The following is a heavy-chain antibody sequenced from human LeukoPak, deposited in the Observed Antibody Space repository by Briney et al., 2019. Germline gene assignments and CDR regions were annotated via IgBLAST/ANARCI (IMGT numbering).Heavy chain of an antibody. V-gene: IGHV4-34*01. CDR1: GGSFSGYY. Sequence: SETLSLTCAVYGGSFSGYYWSWIRQPPGKGLEWIGEINHSGSTNYNPSLKSRVTIPVDTSKNQFSLKLSSVTAADTAVYYCARKLPYCSSTSCYTGGWFDPWGQGTLVTVSS. CDR3: ARKLPYCSSTSCYTGGWFDP. D-gene: IGHD2-2*02. J-gene: IGHJ5*02. CDR2: INHSGST.